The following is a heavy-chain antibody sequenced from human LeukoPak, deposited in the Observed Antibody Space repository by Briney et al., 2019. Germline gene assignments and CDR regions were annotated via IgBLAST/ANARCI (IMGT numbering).Heavy chain of an antibody. V-gene: IGHV1-18*01. J-gene: IGHJ4*02. D-gene: IGHD3-22*01. Sequence: ASVKVSCKASGYTFTSYGISWVRQAPGQGLEWMGWISAYNGNTNYAQKLQGRVTMTTDTSTSTAYMELRSLRSDNTAVYYCARHVPKTYYYDSSGFFFDYWGQGTLVTVSS. CDR1: GYTFTSYG. CDR3: ARHVPKTYYYDSSGFFFDY. CDR2: ISAYNGNT.